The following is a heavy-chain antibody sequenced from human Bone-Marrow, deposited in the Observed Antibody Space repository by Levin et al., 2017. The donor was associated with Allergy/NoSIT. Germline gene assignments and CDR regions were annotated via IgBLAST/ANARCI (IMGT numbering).Heavy chain of an antibody. CDR3: TRDRRDYDRFTGYYNVYYFDS. CDR1: GYTFTHYG. D-gene: IGHD3-9*01. Sequence: TGESLKISCKASGYTFTHYGVSWVRQAPGQGPEWMGWISVYKGNTNYGQKFQDRVTMTRDTSTTTVYMELRSLTSDDTGVYYCTRDRRDYDRFTGYYNVYYFDSWGQGTLVTVSS. J-gene: IGHJ4*02. CDR2: ISVYKGNT. V-gene: IGHV1-18*01.